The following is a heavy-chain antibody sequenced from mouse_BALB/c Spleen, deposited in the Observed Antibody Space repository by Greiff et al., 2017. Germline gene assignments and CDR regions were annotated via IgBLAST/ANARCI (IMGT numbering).Heavy chain of an antibody. D-gene: IGHD1-1*01. CDR1: GFSLTSYG. V-gene: IGHV2-9*02. CDR3: ARHDYGSSYYAMDY. CDR2: IWAGGST. J-gene: IGHJ4*01. Sequence: VQLVESGPGLVAPSQSLSITCTVSGFSLTSYGVHWVRQPPGKGLEWLGVIWAGGSTNYNSALKSRLSISKDNSKSQVFLKMNSLQTDDTAMYYCARHDYGSSYYAMDYWGQGTSVTVSS.